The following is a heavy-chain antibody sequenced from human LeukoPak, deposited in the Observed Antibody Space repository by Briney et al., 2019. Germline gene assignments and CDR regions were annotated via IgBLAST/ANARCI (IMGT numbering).Heavy chain of an antibody. CDR3: VRDGPGGIEARKRYYGMDV. V-gene: IGHV3-48*03. Sequence: GGSLRLSCAVSGFPFSSYEMNWVRQAPGKGLEWVSLISSSGSTIYYADSVKGRFTISRDNAKNSLYLQMNSLRAEDTAVYYCVRDGPGGIEARKRYYGMDVWGQGTTVSVSS. CDR2: ISSSGSTI. J-gene: IGHJ6*02. D-gene: IGHD6-6*01. CDR1: GFPFSSYE.